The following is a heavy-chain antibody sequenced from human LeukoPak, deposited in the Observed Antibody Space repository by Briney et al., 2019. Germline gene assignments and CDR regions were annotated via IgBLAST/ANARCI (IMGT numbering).Heavy chain of an antibody. Sequence: GRSLRLSCAASGFTFSSYAMHWVRQAPGKGLEWVAVISYDGSNKYYADSVKGRFTISRDNSKNTLYLQMNSLRAEDTAVYYCARGAAAGIYYYYYYMDVWGKGTTVTVSS. J-gene: IGHJ6*03. CDR1: GFTFSSYA. CDR3: ARGAAAGIYYYYYYMDV. D-gene: IGHD6-13*01. V-gene: IGHV3-30-3*01. CDR2: ISYDGSNK.